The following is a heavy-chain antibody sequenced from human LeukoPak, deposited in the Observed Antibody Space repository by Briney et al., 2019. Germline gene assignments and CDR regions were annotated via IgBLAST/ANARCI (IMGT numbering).Heavy chain of an antibody. CDR3: ARSILTGYSPHYYYYYYMDV. D-gene: IGHD3-9*01. J-gene: IGHJ6*03. CDR2: IYYSGST. V-gene: IGHV4-59*01. CDR1: GGSISSYY. Sequence: PSETLSLTCTVSGGSISSYYWSWIRQPPGKGLEWIGYIYYSGSTNYNPSLKSRVTISVDTSKNHFSLKLSSVTAADTAVYYCARSILTGYSPHYYYYYYMDVWGKGTTVTVSS.